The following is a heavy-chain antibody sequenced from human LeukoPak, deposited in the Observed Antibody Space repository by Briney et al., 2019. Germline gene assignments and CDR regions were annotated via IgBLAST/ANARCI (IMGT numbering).Heavy chain of an antibody. CDR2: ISSYNGDT. J-gene: IGHJ5*02. CDR3: ARDLDYYDSSGSGWFDP. CDR1: GYTFTSYG. Sequence: ASVKVSCKASGYTFTSYGITWVRQAPGQGLEWMGWISSYNGDTKYAQKVQGRVTMTTDTSTNTAYMELRSLRSDDTAVYYCARDLDYYDSSGSGWFDPWGQGTLVTVSS. V-gene: IGHV1-18*01. D-gene: IGHD3-22*01.